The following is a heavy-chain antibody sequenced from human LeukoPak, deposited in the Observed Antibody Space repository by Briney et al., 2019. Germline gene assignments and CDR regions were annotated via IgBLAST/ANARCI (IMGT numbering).Heavy chain of an antibody. CDR1: GFAVSNNY. D-gene: IGHD4-23*01. J-gene: IGHJ4*02. CDR3: ARDLLNEGNHLDY. V-gene: IGHV4-38-2*02. CDR2: LRYSGST. Sequence: PGGSLRLSCAASGFAVSNNYMTWVRQPPGKGLEWIGSLRYSGSTYYNPSLKSRVTISVDTSKNQFSLKLSSVTAADTAVHYCARDLLNEGNHLDYWGQGTLVTVSS.